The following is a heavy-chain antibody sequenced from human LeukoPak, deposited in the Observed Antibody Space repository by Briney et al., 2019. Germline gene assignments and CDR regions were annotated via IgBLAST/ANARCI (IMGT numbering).Heavy chain of an antibody. D-gene: IGHD3-10*01. J-gene: IGHJ4*02. Sequence: ASVKVSCKASGYTFTGYYMHWVRQAPGQGLEWMGWINPNSGGTNYAQKFQGRVTMTRDTSISTAYMELSRLRSDDTAVYYCARGSAMVRGPYDFDYWGQGTLVTVSS. V-gene: IGHV1-2*02. CDR2: INPNSGGT. CDR1: GYTFTGYY. CDR3: ARGSAMVRGPYDFDY.